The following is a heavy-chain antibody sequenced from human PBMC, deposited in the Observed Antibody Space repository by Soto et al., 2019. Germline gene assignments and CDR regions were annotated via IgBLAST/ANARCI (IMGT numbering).Heavy chain of an antibody. V-gene: IGHV3-66*01. CDR3: ARDRRDCSGGSCYSNYYMDV. Sequence: EVQLVESGGGLVQPGGSLRLSCAASGFTVSSNYMSWVRQAPGKGLEWVSVIYSGGSTYYADSVKGRFTISRDNSKNTLYLQMNSLRAEDTAVYYCARDRRDCSGGSCYSNYYMDVWGKGTTVTVSS. CDR2: IYSGGST. CDR1: GFTVSSNY. D-gene: IGHD2-15*01. J-gene: IGHJ6*03.